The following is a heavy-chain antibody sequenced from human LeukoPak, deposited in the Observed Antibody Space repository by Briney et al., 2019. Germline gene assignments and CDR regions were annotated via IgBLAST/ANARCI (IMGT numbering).Heavy chain of an antibody. CDR3: AKAYLKDYGDYGWGAFDI. CDR1: GFTFSSYS. D-gene: IGHD4-17*01. CDR2: ISSSSSYI. J-gene: IGHJ3*02. Sequence: GGSLRLSCAASGFTFSSYSMNWVRQAPGKGLEWVSSISSSSSYIYYADSVKGRFTISRDNAKNSLYLQMNSLRAEDTAVYYCAKAYLKDYGDYGWGAFDIWGQGTMVTVSS. V-gene: IGHV3-21*01.